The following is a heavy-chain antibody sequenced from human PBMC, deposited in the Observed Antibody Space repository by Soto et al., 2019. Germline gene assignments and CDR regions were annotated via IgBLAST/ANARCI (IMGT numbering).Heavy chain of an antibody. J-gene: IGHJ4*02. V-gene: IGHV1-8*01. Sequence: QVQLVQSGAEVKKPGASVKVSCKASGYTFTSYDINWVRQAPGQVLEWMGWMNPNSGDSHYAQKFQGRVSMTRTISISTSYMELSSLTSEDTAVYYCARWYGGNSGDYWGQGTLVTVSS. D-gene: IGHD1-26*01. CDR3: ARWYGGNSGDY. CDR2: MNPNSGDS. CDR1: GYTFTSYD.